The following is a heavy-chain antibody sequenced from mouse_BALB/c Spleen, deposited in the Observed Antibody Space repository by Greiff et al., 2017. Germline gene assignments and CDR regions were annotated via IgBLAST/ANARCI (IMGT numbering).Heavy chain of an antibody. J-gene: IGHJ4*01. V-gene: IGHV5-12-2*01. D-gene: IGHD2-1*01. CDR3: ARGGGNYEDYAMDY. CDR1: GFTFSSYT. CDR2: ISNGGGST. Sequence: EVKLVESGGGLVQPGGSLKLSCAASGFTFSSYTMSWVRQTPEKRLEWVAYISNGGGSTYYPDTVKGRFTISRDNAKNTLYLQMSSLKSEDTAMYYCARGGGNYEDYAMDYWGQGTSVTVSS.